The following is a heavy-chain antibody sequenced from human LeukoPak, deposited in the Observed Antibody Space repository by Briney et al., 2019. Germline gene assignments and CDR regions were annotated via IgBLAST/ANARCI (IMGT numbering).Heavy chain of an antibody. CDR3: ARGNYYGMDV. CDR2: TDGSSKST. V-gene: IGHV3-74*03. Sequence: GGSLRLSCAASGFTFSTYWMHWVRQAPGKGLVWVSGTDGSSKSTTYADSVKGRFTISRDNAKNTLYLQLNNLRAEDTAVYYCARGNYYGMDVWGQGTTVIVSS. J-gene: IGHJ6*02. CDR1: GFTFSTYW.